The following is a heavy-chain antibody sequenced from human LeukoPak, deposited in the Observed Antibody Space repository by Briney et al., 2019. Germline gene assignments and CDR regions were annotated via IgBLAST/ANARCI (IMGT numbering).Heavy chain of an antibody. V-gene: IGHV1-18*04. CDR3: ARANSYSGMDV. CDR2: ISAYNGNA. D-gene: IGHD5-24*01. CDR1: GYTFTSYF. Sequence: ASVKVSCKAAGYTFTSYFISWVRQAPGQGLEWVGWISAYNGNANYAQKFLGRVTMTTDTATSTAYMELWSLRSDDTAVFYCARANSYSGMDVWGQGTPVTVSS. J-gene: IGHJ6*02.